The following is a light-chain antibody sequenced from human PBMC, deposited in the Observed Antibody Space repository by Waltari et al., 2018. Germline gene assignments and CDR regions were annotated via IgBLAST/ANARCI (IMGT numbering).Light chain of an antibody. CDR1: QSVSSN. V-gene: IGKV3-15*01. Sequence: EIVMTQSPATLSVSPGERATLSCRASQSVSSNLAWYQQKPGQAPRLLIYGASTRATGIPARFSGSGSGTEFTLTISSLQAEDVAVYYCQQYYSTQYTFGQGTKLEIK. J-gene: IGKJ2*01. CDR2: GAS. CDR3: QQYYSTQYT.